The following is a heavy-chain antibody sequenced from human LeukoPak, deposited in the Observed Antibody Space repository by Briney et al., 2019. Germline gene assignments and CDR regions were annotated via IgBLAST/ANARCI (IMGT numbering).Heavy chain of an antibody. CDR2: INSSSNKV. Sequence: PGGSLGLSCAASGFAISDYSMNWVRQVPGKGLEWVSYINSSSNKVYYADSVKGRFTISRDNAKNSLFLQMNSLRADDTAVYYCARNFYCGGDCAISYFDYWGQGTLVTVSS. V-gene: IGHV3-48*01. CDR3: ARNFYCGGDCAISYFDY. D-gene: IGHD2-21*02. J-gene: IGHJ4*02. CDR1: GFAISDYS.